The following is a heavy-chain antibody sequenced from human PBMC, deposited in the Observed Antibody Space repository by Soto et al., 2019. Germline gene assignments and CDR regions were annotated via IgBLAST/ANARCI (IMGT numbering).Heavy chain of an antibody. J-gene: IGHJ3*02. CDR2: IYPGDSDT. CDR1: GYSFTSYW. CDR3: ARQRDYYDSSGYYAADAFDI. Sequence: PGESLKISWKGSGYSFTSYWIGWVRQMPGKGLEWMGIIYPGDSDTRYSPSFQGQVTISADKSISTAYPQWSSLKASDTAMYYCARQRDYYDSSGYYAADAFDIWGQGTMVTVSS. V-gene: IGHV5-51*01. D-gene: IGHD3-22*01.